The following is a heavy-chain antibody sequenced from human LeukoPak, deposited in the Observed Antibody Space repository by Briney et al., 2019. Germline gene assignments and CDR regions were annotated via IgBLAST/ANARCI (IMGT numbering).Heavy chain of an antibody. Sequence: SETPSLTCAVYGGSFSGYYWSWIRQPPGKGLEWIGEINHSGSTNYNPSLKSRVTISVDTSKNQFSLKLSSVTAADTAVYYCARRSRWGGMIDYWGQGTLVTVSS. CDR2: INHSGST. J-gene: IGHJ4*02. D-gene: IGHD3-16*01. V-gene: IGHV4-34*01. CDR3: ARRSRWGGMIDY. CDR1: GGSFSGYY.